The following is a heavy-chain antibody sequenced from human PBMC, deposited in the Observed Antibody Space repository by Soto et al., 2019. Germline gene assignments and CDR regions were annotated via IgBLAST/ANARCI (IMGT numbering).Heavy chain of an antibody. D-gene: IGHD6-19*01. Sequence: PGGSLRLSCAASGFTFSSYAMHWVRQAPGKGLEWVAVISYDGSNKYYADSVKGRFTISRDNSKNTLYLQMNSLRAEDTAVYYCARGESYSSGWGAAFDIWGQGTMVTVSS. V-gene: IGHV3-30-3*01. CDR2: ISYDGSNK. J-gene: IGHJ3*02. CDR3: ARGESYSSGWGAAFDI. CDR1: GFTFSSYA.